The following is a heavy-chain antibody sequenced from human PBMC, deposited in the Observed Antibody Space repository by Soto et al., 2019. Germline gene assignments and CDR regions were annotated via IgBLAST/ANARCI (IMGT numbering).Heavy chain of an antibody. CDR3: ARQRWFGY. CDR1: WAINTYY. V-gene: IGHV4-4*08. Sequence: TXXTLSLTCTVSWAINTYYWSWIRQPPGKRPAXIGYTXNSGSNNYNPXXKSRVTMXXDTYKNHFPLNLSSVTAADTAVYYCARQRWFGYWGQGTLVTVSS. J-gene: IGHJ4*02. CDR2: TXNSGSN.